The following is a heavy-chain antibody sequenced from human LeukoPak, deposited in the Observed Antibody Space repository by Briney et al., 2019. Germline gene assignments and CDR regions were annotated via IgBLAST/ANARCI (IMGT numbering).Heavy chain of an antibody. CDR3: ARVTTGGYYNC. CDR1: GGSISSGSYY. J-gene: IGHJ4*02. D-gene: IGHD3-22*01. V-gene: IGHV4-61*02. Sequence: SETLSLTCTVSGGSISSGSYYWSWIRQPAGKGLEWIGRIYTSGSTNYNPSLKSRVTISVDTSKNQFSLKLNSVTAADTAVYYCARVTTGGYYNCWGQGTLVTVSS. CDR2: IYTSGST.